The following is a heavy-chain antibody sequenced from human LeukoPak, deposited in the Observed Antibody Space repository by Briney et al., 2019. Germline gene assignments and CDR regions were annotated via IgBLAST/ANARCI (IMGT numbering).Heavy chain of an antibody. V-gene: IGHV3-23*01. D-gene: IGHD1-26*01. CDR1: GGFTFSRSA. J-gene: IGHJ4*02. CDR2: ISDSGAST. Sequence: GGSLRLSCAASGGFTFSRSAMSWLRQAPGKGLEWVSGISDSGASTYYADSVKGRFTISRDNAKNSLYLQMNSLRAEDTAVYYCARGAINSGSYYAYFDYWGQGTLVTVSS. CDR3: ARGAINSGSYYAYFDY.